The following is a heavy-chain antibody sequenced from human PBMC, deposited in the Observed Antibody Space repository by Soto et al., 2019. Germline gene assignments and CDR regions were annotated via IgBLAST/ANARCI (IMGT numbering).Heavy chain of an antibody. V-gene: IGHV4-39*01. CDR1: CFSITRSSYY. CDR3: ARTAKGPAARRYDYHDVDD. D-gene: IGHD6-25*01. CDR2: IYYSGRT. J-gene: IGHJ6*03. Sequence: SATLSLPCTFYCFSITRSSYYWVLIRQPPGKGLEWIGSIYYSGRTYYTPSLTSRVTISVDASKNQFSLKLSSVTAADTAVYYCARTAKGPAARRYDYHDVDDCGKGTPVTV.